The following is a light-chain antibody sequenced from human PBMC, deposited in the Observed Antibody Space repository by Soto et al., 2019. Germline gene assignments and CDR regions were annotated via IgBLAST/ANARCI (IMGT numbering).Light chain of an antibody. J-gene: IGKJ1*01. Sequence: EIVLTQSPGTLSLSPGERATLSCRASQSVSSSYLAWYQQKPGQAPRLLIYGASSRATGIPDRFSGNGSGTDFTLTISRLEPEDFAVYYCQQYGSSATWTFGQGTKVDIK. CDR3: QQYGSSATWT. CDR2: GAS. CDR1: QSVSSSY. V-gene: IGKV3-20*01.